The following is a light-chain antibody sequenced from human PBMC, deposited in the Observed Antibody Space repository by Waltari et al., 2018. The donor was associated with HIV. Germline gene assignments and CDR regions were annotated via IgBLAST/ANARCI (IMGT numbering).Light chain of an antibody. V-gene: IGKV3-11*01. Sequence: EIVWTQSPATVSLSPGESANLSCRASVSISRYLAWYQQKPGQAPRLLISDASNRATGIPARFSGSGSGTDFTLTISYLEPEDFAVYYCQQRTNWPPWSFGQGTKVEIK. CDR2: DAS. J-gene: IGKJ1*01. CDR1: VSISRY. CDR3: QQRTNWPPWS.